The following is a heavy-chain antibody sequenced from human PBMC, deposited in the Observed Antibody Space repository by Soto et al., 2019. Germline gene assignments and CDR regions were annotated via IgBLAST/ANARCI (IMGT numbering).Heavy chain of an antibody. Sequence: PSETLSLTCTVSGGSISSGGYYWSWIRQHPGKGLEWIGYIYYSGSTYYNPSLKSRVTISVDTSKNQFSLKLSSVTAADTAVYYCARDQFDSLEGYYYYGMDVWGQGTTVTVSS. CDR1: GGSISSGGYY. CDR2: IYYSGST. J-gene: IGHJ6*02. CDR3: ARDQFDSLEGYYYYGMDV. V-gene: IGHV4-31*03. D-gene: IGHD3-9*01.